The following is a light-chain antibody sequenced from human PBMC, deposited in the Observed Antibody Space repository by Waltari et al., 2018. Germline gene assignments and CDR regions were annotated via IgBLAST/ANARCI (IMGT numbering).Light chain of an antibody. CDR3: LQAPIT. CDR1: QRLENTDGNTY. Sequence: DVVLTQSPLFLPVTLGQPASISCRCTQRLENTDGNTYLDWFLQRPCQSQRRLIYKVSERDSGFPDRFSGIGSGSNFTLKISRVEAEDGGVYYCLQAPITFGPGTRVDIK. V-gene: IGKV2-30*01. CDR2: KVS. J-gene: IGKJ3*01.